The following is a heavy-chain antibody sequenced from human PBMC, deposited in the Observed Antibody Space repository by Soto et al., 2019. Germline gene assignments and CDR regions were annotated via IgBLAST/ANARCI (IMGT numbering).Heavy chain of an antibody. V-gene: IGHV3-48*01. Sequence: PGGSLRLSCAASGFTFSTYGLNWVRQAPGKGLEWLSFISSSTSSIYYADSVKGRFTISRDNAQSSLHLQMNSLRAEDTAVYYCARDLFLYVSGRYFSMDVWGKGTTVTGSS. CDR1: GFTFSTYG. D-gene: IGHD3-10*01. CDR3: ARDLFLYVSGRYFSMDV. J-gene: IGHJ6*04. CDR2: ISSSTSSI.